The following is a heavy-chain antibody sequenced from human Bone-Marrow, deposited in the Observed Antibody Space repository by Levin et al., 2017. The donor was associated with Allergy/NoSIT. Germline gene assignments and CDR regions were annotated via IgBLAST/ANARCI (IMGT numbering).Heavy chain of an antibody. D-gene: IGHD1-26*01. CDR1: GFTFRGHW. CDR3: AEQAGGLSGTLGV. Sequence: GGSLRLSCAASGFTFRGHWMSWVRQAPGKGLEWVANIKQDGSEKYYVDSVKGRFTISRDNAKNSLYLQMNSLRVEDTAVYYCAEQAGGLSGTLGVWGQGTTVTVSS. V-gene: IGHV3-7*03. CDR2: IKQDGSEK. J-gene: IGHJ6*02.